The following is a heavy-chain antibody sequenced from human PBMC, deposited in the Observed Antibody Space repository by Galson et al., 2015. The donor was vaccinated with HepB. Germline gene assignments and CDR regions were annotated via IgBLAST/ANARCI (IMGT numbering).Heavy chain of an antibody. V-gene: IGHV4-39*01. CDR3: ARRQLAPVWSFDY. Sequence: SETLSLTCTVSGGSISSSSYYWGWIRQPPGKGLEWIGSIYYSGKTYYNPSLKSRVTISVDTSKNQFSLNLNSVTAADTAVYYCARRQLAPVWSFDYWSRGTLVTVSS. J-gene: IGHJ4*02. D-gene: IGHD6-6*01. CDR1: GGSISSSSYY. CDR2: IYYSGKT.